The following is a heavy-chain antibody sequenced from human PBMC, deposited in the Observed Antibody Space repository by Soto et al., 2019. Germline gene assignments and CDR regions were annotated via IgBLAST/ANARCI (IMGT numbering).Heavy chain of an antibody. J-gene: IGHJ3*02. D-gene: IGHD3-9*01. CDR2: IKSKTDGGTT. CDR1: GFTFSNAW. Sequence: GGSLRLSCAASGFTFSNAWMSWVRQAPGKGLKWVGRIKSKTDGGTTDYAAPVKGRFTISRDDSKNTLYLQMNSLKTEDTAVYYCTTDHPLRYFDWPYAFDIWGQGTMVT. CDR3: TTDHPLRYFDWPYAFDI. V-gene: IGHV3-15*01.